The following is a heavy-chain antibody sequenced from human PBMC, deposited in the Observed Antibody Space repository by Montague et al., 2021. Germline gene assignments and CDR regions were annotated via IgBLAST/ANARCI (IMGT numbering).Heavy chain of an antibody. CDR1: GGSISSCW. Sequence: SETLSLTCVVYGGSISSCWWSWIRQPPGTGLEWLGEIYQSRSARYNPSLASRITLSKDTSNYQFYLKLNSVTAADTAVDYCASHKTGERGFDVWGKGTTVTVSS. V-gene: IGHV4-34*01. CDR3: ASHKTGERGFDV. J-gene: IGHJ6*04. CDR2: IYQSRSA. D-gene: IGHD1-26*01.